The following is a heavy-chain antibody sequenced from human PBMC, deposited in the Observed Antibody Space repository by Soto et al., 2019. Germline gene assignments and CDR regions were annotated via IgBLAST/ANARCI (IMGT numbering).Heavy chain of an antibody. CDR2: IIPILDIP. CDR3: ASHFTGVLVLGTSPPGGDNYGWDV. J-gene: IGHJ6*02. CDR1: GGTFSRYP. D-gene: IGHD2-8*02. V-gene: IGHV1-69*02. Sequence: QVQLVQSGAEVKKPGSSVKVSCQASGGTFSRYPFTWVRQAPGQGLEWMGRIIPILDIPNYAQNFQGRVTITADKSTSTAYMELSSLTSDDTAVYYCASHFTGVLVLGTSPPGGDNYGWDVWGQGTTVTVSS.